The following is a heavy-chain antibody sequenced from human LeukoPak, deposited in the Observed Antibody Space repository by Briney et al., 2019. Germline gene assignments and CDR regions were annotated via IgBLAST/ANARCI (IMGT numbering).Heavy chain of an antibody. V-gene: IGHV3-7*01. Sequence: GGSLRLSCAASGFTFSSYWMSWVRQAPGKGLEWVANIKQDGSGKYYVDSVKGRFTISRDNAKNSLYLQMNSLRAEDTAVYYCARVRYFDWLSFDYWGQGTLVTVSS. D-gene: IGHD3-9*01. J-gene: IGHJ4*02. CDR2: IKQDGSGK. CDR1: GFTFSSYW. CDR3: ARVRYFDWLSFDY.